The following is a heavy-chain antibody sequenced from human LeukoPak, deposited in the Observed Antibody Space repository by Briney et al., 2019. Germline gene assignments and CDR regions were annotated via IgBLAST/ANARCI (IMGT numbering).Heavy chain of an antibody. CDR1: GYTFTSYY. CDR2: IIPIFGTA. V-gene: IGHV1-69*05. Sequence: SVKVSCKASGYTFTSYYMHWVRQAPGQGLEWMGGIIPIFGTANYAQKFQGRVTITTDGSTSTAYMELSSLRSEDTAVYYCARVLRWDRGFDYWGQGTLVTVSS. J-gene: IGHJ4*02. CDR3: ARVLRWDRGFDY. D-gene: IGHD1-26*01.